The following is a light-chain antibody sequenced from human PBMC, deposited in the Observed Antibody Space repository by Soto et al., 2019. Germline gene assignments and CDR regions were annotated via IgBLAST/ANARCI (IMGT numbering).Light chain of an antibody. Sequence: DIQMTQSPSSLSASVVDRVTVTFRASQSISSYLSWYQQKPGKAPKLLINVASTLQSGVPSRFSGSGSGTDFTLAISSLQPEDFATYYCQQSSSTPQTFGGGTKVDIK. J-gene: IGKJ4*01. CDR2: VAS. V-gene: IGKV1-39*01. CDR1: QSISSY. CDR3: QQSSSTPQT.